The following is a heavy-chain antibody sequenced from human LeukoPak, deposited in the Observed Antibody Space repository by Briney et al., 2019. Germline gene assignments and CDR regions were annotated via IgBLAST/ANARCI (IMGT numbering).Heavy chain of an antibody. CDR3: AGSDTAMVILFDY. V-gene: IGHV4-30-4*01. CDR1: GGSISSGDYY. CDR2: IYYSGST. Sequence: PSQTLSLTCTVSGGSISSGDYYWSWIRQPPGKGLEWIGYIYYSGSTYYNPSLKSRVTISVDTSKNQFSLKLSSVTAADTAVYYCAGSDTAMVILFDYWGQGTLVTVSS. D-gene: IGHD5-18*01. J-gene: IGHJ4*02.